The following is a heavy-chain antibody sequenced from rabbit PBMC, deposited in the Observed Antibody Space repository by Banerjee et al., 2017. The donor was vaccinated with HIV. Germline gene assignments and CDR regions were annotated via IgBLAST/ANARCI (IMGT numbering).Heavy chain of an antibody. J-gene: IGHJ3*01. CDR2: IYTGSSGRT. CDR3: ARSTSGYDIGDL. D-gene: IGHD1-1*01. Sequence: QSLEESGGDLVKPGASLTLTCTASGFSFSSSYYMCWVRQAPGKGLEWIACIYTGSSGRTYYASWAKGRFTISKTSSTTVTLQMTSLTAADTATYFCARSTSGYDIGDLWGQGTLVTVS. CDR1: GFSFSSSYY. V-gene: IGHV1S40*01.